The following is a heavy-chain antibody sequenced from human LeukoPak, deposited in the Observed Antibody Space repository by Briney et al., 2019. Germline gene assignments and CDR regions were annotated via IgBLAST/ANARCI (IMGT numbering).Heavy chain of an antibody. V-gene: IGHV3-48*01. Sequence: GGSLRLCCAAPGFPFSTYSMNWVRQAPGKGLEWVSYISSSSSTIYYADSVKGRFTISRDNAKNSLDLQMNSLRAEDTAVYYCARGWIGPLVRLQLFDYWGQGTLVTVSS. D-gene: IGHD1-1*01. CDR3: ARGWIGPLVRLQLFDY. CDR1: GFPFSTYS. J-gene: IGHJ4*02. CDR2: ISSSSSTI.